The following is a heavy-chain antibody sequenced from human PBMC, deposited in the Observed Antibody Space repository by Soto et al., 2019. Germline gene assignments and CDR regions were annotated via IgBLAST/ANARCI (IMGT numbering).Heavy chain of an antibody. J-gene: IGHJ6*02. D-gene: IGHD6-19*01. CDR2: INAGNGNT. Sequence: GSVKVSCKASGYTFTSYAMHWVRQAPGQRLEWMGWINAGNGNTKYSQKFQGRVTITRDTSASTAYMELSSLRSEDTAVYYCARVEEYSSGWSPPYYYYYGMDVWGQGTTVTVSS. CDR1: GYTFTSYA. CDR3: ARVEEYSSGWSPPYYYYYGMDV. V-gene: IGHV1-3*01.